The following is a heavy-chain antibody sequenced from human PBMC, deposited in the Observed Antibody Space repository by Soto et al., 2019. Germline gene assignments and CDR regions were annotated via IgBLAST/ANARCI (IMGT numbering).Heavy chain of an antibody. V-gene: IGHV4-39*01. CDR2: IYYSGST. J-gene: IGHJ5*02. Sequence: QLQLQESGPGLVKPSETLSLTCTVSGGSISSSSYYWGWIRQPPGKGLEWIGSIYYSGSTYYNPSLKSRVTISVDTSKNQFSLKLSSVTAADTAVYYCARPFVVDTAMEDWFDPWGQGTLVTVSS. D-gene: IGHD5-18*01. CDR3: ARPFVVDTAMEDWFDP. CDR1: GGSISSSSYY.